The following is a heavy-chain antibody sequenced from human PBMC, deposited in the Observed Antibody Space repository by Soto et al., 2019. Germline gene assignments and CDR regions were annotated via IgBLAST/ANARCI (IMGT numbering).Heavy chain of an antibody. V-gene: IGHV4-38-2*02. CDR2: IYHSGST. CDR1: GYSISSGYY. Sequence: SETLSLTCTVSGYSISSGYYWGWIRQPPGKGLEWIGSIYHSGSTYYNPSLKSRVTISVDTSKNQFSLKLSSVTAADTAVYYCARQPPDYDFWSGNWFDPWGQGTLVTVSS. J-gene: IGHJ5*02. CDR3: ARQPPDYDFWSGNWFDP. D-gene: IGHD3-3*01.